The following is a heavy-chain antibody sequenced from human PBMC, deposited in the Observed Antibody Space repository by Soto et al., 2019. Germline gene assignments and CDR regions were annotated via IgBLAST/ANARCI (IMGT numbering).Heavy chain of an antibody. CDR3: ATMGTSATGLYSFDY. J-gene: IGHJ4*02. CDR2: ISYSGST. Sequence: QVQLQESGPGLVKPSQTLSLTCTVSGGSISSGNYYWSWIRQPPGKGLEWIGFISYSGSTYYNASLKSRVTISVDTSTNPFSLNLNSVTAADTAVYYCATMGTSATGLYSFDYWGQGTLVTVSS. V-gene: IGHV4-30-4*01. D-gene: IGHD1-7*01. CDR1: GGSISSGNYY.